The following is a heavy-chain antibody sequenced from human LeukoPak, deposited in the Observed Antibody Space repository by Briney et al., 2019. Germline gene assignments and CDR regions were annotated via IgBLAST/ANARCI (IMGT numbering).Heavy chain of an antibody. CDR2: INNSGRT. Sequence: SGTLSLTWAVYGGSFCGYYGRGVRQPPGKGGEGGGEINNSGRTKYNPALKRGGNNSVEKSKNQSSLKRNSLTAADTAVYYCARSHQSTSWFGDYLDYWGQGTLVTVSS. D-gene: IGHD2-2*01. CDR3: ARSHQSTSWFGDYLDY. J-gene: IGHJ4*02. V-gene: IGHV4-34*01. CDR1: GGSFCGYY.